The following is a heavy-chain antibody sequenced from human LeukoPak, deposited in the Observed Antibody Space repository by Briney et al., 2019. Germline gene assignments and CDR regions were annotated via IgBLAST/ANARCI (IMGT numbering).Heavy chain of an antibody. CDR3: AKDGKNYFDY. CDR1: GFIFDDYT. J-gene: IGHJ4*02. V-gene: IGHV3-43*01. CDR2: ISWDGGST. Sequence: SGGSLRLSCAASGFIFDDYTMHWVRQAPGKGLEWVSLISWDGGSTYYADSAKGRFTITRDNSKNSLSLQMNSLRPEDTALYYCAKDGKNYFDYWGQGTLVTVSS.